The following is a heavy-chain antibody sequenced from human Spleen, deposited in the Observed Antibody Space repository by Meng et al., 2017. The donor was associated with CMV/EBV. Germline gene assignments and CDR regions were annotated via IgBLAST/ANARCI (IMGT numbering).Heavy chain of an antibody. V-gene: IGHV1-69*05. CDR3: ARGKYYYGSGSYYPN. D-gene: IGHD3-10*01. J-gene: IGHJ4*02. Sequence: SGGTVSSYAISWGRQAHGQGLEWMGGIIPIFGTANYAQKFQGRVTITTDESTSTAYMELSSLRSEDTAVYYCARGKYYYGSGSYYPNWGQGTLVTVSS. CDR1: GGTVSSYA. CDR2: IIPIFGTA.